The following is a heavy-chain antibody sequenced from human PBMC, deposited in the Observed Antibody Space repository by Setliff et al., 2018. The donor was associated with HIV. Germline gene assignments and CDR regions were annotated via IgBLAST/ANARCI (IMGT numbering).Heavy chain of an antibody. D-gene: IGHD4-17*01. V-gene: IGHV4-38-2*01. J-gene: IGHJ4*02. CDR3: ARYSTLTTNFDY. Sequence: SETLSLTCAVSGYSIGSGSFWGWIRQPPGKGLEWIATIPHNGGTYYNPHPSLTGRVTISLDTSKNQFSLKLAFVTAADTAVYYCARYSTLTTNFDYWGQGTLVTVS. CDR2: IPHNGGT. CDR1: GYSIGSGSF.